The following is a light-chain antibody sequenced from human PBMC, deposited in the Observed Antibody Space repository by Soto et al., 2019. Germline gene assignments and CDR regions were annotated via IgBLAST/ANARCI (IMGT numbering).Light chain of an antibody. V-gene: IGKV1-5*03. CDR2: KAS. CDR3: QHYNIYSEA. J-gene: IGKJ1*01. CDR1: QTISSW. Sequence: DLEVTQSPNTLSVSVGDRVTITCRASQTISSWLAWYQQKPGKAPKLLIYKASTLKSGVPSRFSGSGSGTEFTLTISSLQPDDFATYYCQHYNIYSEAFGQRAMVDI.